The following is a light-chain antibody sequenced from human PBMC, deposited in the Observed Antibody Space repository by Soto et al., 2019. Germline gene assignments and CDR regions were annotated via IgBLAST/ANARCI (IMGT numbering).Light chain of an antibody. V-gene: IGLV2-8*01. J-gene: IGLJ7*01. CDR1: SSDVGGYNY. CDR3: SSYARNRDVL. Sequence: ALTQPPSASGSPGQSVAISCTGTSSDVGGYNYVSWYQQHPGKAPKLMIYDVSKRPSGVPDRFSGSKSGNTASLTVSGLQAEDEADYYCSSYARNRDVLFGGGTQLTVL. CDR2: DVS.